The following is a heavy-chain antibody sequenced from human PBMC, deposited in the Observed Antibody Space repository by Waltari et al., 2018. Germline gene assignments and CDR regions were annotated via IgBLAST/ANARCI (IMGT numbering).Heavy chain of an antibody. Sequence: QVQLVESGGGVVQPGTSLRLSCAASGFPFRSHGMHWVRQAPGKGLEWVAGISYDGSDEYYADSVKGRFIISRDNSKNTLYLRMNSLRLEDTAVYYCAKDGAWTTVFYFESWGQGTLVPVSS. V-gene: IGHV3-30*18. J-gene: IGHJ4*02. CDR1: GFPFRSHG. CDR2: ISYDGSDE. CDR3: AKDGAWTTVFYFES. D-gene: IGHD4-17*01.